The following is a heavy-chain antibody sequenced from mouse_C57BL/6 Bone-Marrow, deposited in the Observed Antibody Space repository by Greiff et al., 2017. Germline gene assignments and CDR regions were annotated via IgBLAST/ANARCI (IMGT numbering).Heavy chain of an antibody. CDR1: GYTFTSYW. D-gene: IGHD2-4*01. CDR2: IYPGNSDT. Sequence: VQLQQSGTVLARPGASVKMSCKTSGYTFTSYWMHWVKQRPGQGLEWIGAIYPGNSDTSYNQKFKGKAKLTAVTSASTAYMELSSLTNEDSAVYYCTRSSMITREFAYWGQGTLVTVSA. J-gene: IGHJ3*01. CDR3: TRSSMITREFAY. V-gene: IGHV1-5*01.